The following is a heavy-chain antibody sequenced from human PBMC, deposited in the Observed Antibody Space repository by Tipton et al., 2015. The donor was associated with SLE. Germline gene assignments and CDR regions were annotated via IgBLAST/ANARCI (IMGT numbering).Heavy chain of an antibody. V-gene: IGHV4-34*01. D-gene: IGHD3-10*01. CDR3: ARQGPLWYYYYYMDV. Sequence: TLSLTCAVYGGSFSGYYWSWIRQPPGKGLEWIGEINHSGSTNYNPSLKSRVTISVDTSKNQFSLKLSSVTAADTAVCYCARQGPLWYYYYYMDVWGKGTTVTVSS. CDR1: GGSFSGYY. CDR2: INHSGST. J-gene: IGHJ6*03.